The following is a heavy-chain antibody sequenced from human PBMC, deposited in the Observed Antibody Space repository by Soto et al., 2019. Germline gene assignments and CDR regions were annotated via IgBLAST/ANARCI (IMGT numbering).Heavy chain of an antibody. CDR1: GGTFSSYA. J-gene: IGHJ3*02. Sequence: ASVKVSCKASGGTFSSYAISWVRQAPGQGLEWMGGIIPIFGTANYAQKFQGRVTITADESTSTAYMELSSLRSEDTAVYYCARVSADELVGAARAHAFDIWGQGTMVTVSS. CDR2: IIPIFGTA. V-gene: IGHV1-69*13. D-gene: IGHD1-26*01. CDR3: ARVSADELVGAARAHAFDI.